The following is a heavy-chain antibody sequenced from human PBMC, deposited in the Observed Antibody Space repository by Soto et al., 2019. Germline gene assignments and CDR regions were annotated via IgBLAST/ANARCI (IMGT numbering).Heavy chain of an antibody. J-gene: IGHJ6*02. CDR3: ARPRSRRVAAAGSLDV. CDR2: IWYDGSNK. V-gene: IGHV3-33*01. CDR1: GFTFSSYG. D-gene: IGHD6-13*01. Sequence: QVQLVESGGGVVQPGRSLRLSCAASGFTFSSYGMHWVRQAPGKGLEWVAVIWYDGSNKYYADSVKGRFTISRDNSKNTLYLQMNSLRAEDTAVYYCARPRSRRVAAAGSLDVWGQGTTVTVSS.